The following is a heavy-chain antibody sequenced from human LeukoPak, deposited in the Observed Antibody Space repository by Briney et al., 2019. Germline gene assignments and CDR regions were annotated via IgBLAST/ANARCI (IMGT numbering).Heavy chain of an antibody. CDR2: IYYSGST. Sequence: SETLSLTCTVSGGSITSNTYYWGWIRQPPGKGLEWIGSIYYSGSTYYNPSLKSRVTISVDTSKNQFSLKLSSVTAADTAVYYCARHDYGDYVWGNWFDPWGQGTLVTVSS. J-gene: IGHJ5*02. CDR3: ARHDYGDYVWGNWFDP. V-gene: IGHV4-39*01. CDR1: GGSITSNTYY. D-gene: IGHD4-17*01.